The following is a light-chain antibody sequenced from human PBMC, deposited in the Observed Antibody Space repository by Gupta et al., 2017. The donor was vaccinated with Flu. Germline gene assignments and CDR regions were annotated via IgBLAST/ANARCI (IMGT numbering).Light chain of an antibody. Sequence: SALTQPASVSGSPGQSLTISCPVTSSDVGGYNYVSWYQQHPGKAPKLMIYEVSNRPSGVSNRFSGSKSGNTASLTISGLQAEDEADYYCRSYTSSSTLGVFGGGTKLTVL. J-gene: IGLJ2*01. V-gene: IGLV2-14*01. CDR1: SSDVGGYNY. CDR2: EVS. CDR3: RSYTSSSTLGV.